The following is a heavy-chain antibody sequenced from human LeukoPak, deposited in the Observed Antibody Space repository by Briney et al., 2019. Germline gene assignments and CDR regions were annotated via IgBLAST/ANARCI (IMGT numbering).Heavy chain of an antibody. J-gene: IGHJ4*02. D-gene: IGHD3-10*01. V-gene: IGHV3-49*04. CDR3: TRGYYGSGSYYNPSGFDY. CDR1: GFTFSNYA. CDR2: IRSKAYGGTT. Sequence: GGSLRLSCAASGFTFSNYAMSWVRQAPGKGLEWVGFIRSKAYGGTTEYAASVKGRFTISRDDSKSIAYLQMNSLKTEDTAVYYCTRGYYGSGSYYNPSGFDYWGQGTLVTVSS.